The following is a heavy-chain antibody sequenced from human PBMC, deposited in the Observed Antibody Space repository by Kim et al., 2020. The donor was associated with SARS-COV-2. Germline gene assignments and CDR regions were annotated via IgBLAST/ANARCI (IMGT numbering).Heavy chain of an antibody. Sequence: SETLSPTCAVSGASINGYYWSWIRQPPGKGLEWIGHIYNIGSTNYNPSLKSRVTISVDTSKNLFSLRLSSVTAADTAVYYCARALTDDILTGYYIPPYHYFGLDVWGQGTTVTVSS. CDR1: GASINGYY. V-gene: IGHV4-59*01. CDR2: IYNIGST. J-gene: IGHJ6*02. D-gene: IGHD3-9*01. CDR3: ARALTDDILTGYYIPPYHYFGLDV.